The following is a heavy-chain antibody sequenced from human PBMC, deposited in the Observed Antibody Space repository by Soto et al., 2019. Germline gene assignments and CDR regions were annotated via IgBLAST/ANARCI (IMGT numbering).Heavy chain of an antibody. J-gene: IGHJ4*02. V-gene: IGHV3-74*03. Sequence: GGSLRLSCAASGFTFSRFWMHWVRQAPGKGLVWVSRIYSDGSGPMYADSVKGRFTISRDNAKSTLYLQMNSLRAEDTAVYYCARLNSFGSDYWGQGALVTVSS. CDR3: ARLNSFGSDY. CDR1: GFTFSRFW. CDR2: IYSDGSGP. D-gene: IGHD5-18*01.